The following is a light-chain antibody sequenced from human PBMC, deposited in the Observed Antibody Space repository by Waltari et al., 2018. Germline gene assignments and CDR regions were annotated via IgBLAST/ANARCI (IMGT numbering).Light chain of an antibody. CDR3: QTGGHGTWV. Sequence: QLVLTQSPSASASLGASVKLTCTLSSGHSTNIIAWLQQQPEKGPRYLINVNSDGSQKKGVGIPCRFSGSSSGAERYLPISSLQSEDEADYYCQTGGHGTWVFGGGTRLTVL. CDR2: VNSDGSQ. CDR1: SGHSTNI. V-gene: IGLV4-69*01. J-gene: IGLJ3*02.